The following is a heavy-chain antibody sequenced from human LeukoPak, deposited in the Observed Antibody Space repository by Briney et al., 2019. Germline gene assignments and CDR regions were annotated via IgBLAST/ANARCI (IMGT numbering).Heavy chain of an antibody. CDR2: IYHSGST. D-gene: IGHD3-22*01. Sequence: SQTLSLTCAVSGGSISSGGYSWSWIRQPPGKGLEWIGYIYHSGSTYYNPSLKSRVTISVGRSKNQFSLKLSSVTAADTAVYYCASNALEHYYDSSGYSFGYWGQGTLVTVSS. CDR3: ASNALEHYYDSSGYSFGY. J-gene: IGHJ4*02. V-gene: IGHV4-30-2*01. CDR1: GGSISSGGYS.